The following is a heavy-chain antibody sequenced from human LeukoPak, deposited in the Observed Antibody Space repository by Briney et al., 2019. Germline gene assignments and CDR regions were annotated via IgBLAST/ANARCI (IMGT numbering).Heavy chain of an antibody. CDR3: ARESHQGGFDI. D-gene: IGHD2-15*01. CDR2: IGNAGDT. J-gene: IGHJ3*02. V-gene: IGHV3-13*01. Sequence: GGSLRLSCAASGFIFRNYDMHWVRQGTGKGLEWVSGIGNAGDTYYSGFVKGRFTISREDAKNSLYLQMNSLRAGDTAVYYCARESHQGGFDIWGQGTMVTVSS. CDR1: GFIFRNYD.